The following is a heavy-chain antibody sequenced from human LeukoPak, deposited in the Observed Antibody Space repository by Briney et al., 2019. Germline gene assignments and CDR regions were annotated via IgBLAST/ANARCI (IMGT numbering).Heavy chain of an antibody. CDR1: GGSFSGYY. CDR3: ARRGEGYSYGLYY. V-gene: IGHV4-34*01. Sequence: SETLSLTCAVYGGSFSGYYWSWIRQPPGKGLEWIGEINHSGSTNYNPSLKSRVTISVDTSENQFSLKLSSVTVADTAVYYCARRGEGYSYGLYYWGQGTLVTVSS. J-gene: IGHJ4*02. CDR2: INHSGST. D-gene: IGHD5-18*01.